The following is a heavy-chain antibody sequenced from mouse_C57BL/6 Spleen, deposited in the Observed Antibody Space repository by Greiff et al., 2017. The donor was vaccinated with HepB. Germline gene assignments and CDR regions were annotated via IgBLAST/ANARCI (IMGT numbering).Heavy chain of an antibody. V-gene: IGHV10-1*01. CDR3: VRQSARDYAMDY. D-gene: IGHD6-1*01. Sequence: EVQLVESGGGLVQPKGSLKLSCAASGFSFNTYAMNWVRQAPGKGLEWVARIRSKSNNYATYYADSVKDRFTISRDDSESMLYLQMNNLKTEDTAMYYCVRQSARDYAMDYWGQGTSVTVSS. J-gene: IGHJ4*01. CDR1: GFSFNTYA. CDR2: IRSKSNNYAT.